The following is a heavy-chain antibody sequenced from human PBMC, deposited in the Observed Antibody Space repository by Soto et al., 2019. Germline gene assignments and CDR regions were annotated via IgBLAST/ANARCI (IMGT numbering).Heavy chain of an antibody. V-gene: IGHV2-5*02. D-gene: IGHD2-2*01. Sequence: PTLVNPTQTLTLTCTFSGFSLSTSGMGVGWIRQPPGKALEWLALIYWDDDKRYSPSLKSRLTITKDTSKNQVVLTMTNMDPVDTATYYCARTYRLPAAGPNFGYWGQGTLVTVSS. CDR2: IYWDDDK. CDR3: ARTYRLPAAGPNFGY. CDR1: GFSLSTSGMG. J-gene: IGHJ4*02.